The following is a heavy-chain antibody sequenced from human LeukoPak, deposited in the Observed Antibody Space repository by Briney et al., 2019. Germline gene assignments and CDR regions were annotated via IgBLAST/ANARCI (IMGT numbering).Heavy chain of an antibody. CDR3: ARAVGSSGRVYYFAY. J-gene: IGHJ4*02. Sequence: GSSLRLSCAASGFTYSSYAMHWVRQAPAKGLEWVAVISYDGSNKYYADSVKGRFTISRDNSKNTLYLQMNSLRGEDTAVYYWARAVGSSGRVYYFAYWGQGTLVTVSS. CDR2: ISYDGSNK. CDR1: GFTYSSYA. D-gene: IGHD6-19*01. V-gene: IGHV3-30-3*01.